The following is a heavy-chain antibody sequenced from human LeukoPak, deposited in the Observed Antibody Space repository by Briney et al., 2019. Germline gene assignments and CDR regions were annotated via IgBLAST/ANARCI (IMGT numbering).Heavy chain of an antibody. Sequence: PGGSLRLSCAASGFTFSSYGMHSGRQAPGKGREWVANIKQDGSEKYYVDSVKGRFTISRDNAKNSLYLQMNSLRAEDTAVYYCARDHTAIYYGMDVWGQGTTVTVSS. D-gene: IGHD5-18*01. V-gene: IGHV3-7*01. J-gene: IGHJ6*02. CDR2: IKQDGSEK. CDR3: ARDHTAIYYGMDV. CDR1: GFTFSSYG.